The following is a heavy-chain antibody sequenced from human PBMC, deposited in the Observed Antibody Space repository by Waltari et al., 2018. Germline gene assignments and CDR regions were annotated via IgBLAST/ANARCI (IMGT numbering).Heavy chain of an antibody. Sequence: QVQLQQWGAGLLKPSETLSLTCAVYGGSFSGYYWTWIRQPPGKGLEWIGEINHDGGTSYNPSLKSRATISVDTSKNQLSLILNSVTAADTAVYYCAIEEGATVEMATIGDYWGQGTLVTVSS. CDR3: AIEEGATVEMATIGDY. J-gene: IGHJ4*02. V-gene: IGHV4-34*01. D-gene: IGHD5-12*01. CDR1: GGSFSGYY. CDR2: INHDGGT.